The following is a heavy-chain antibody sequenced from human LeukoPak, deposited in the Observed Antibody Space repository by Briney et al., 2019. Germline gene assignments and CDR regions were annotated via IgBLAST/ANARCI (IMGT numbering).Heavy chain of an antibody. V-gene: IGHV4-59*01. J-gene: IGHJ4*02. D-gene: IGHD5-18*01. CDR1: GGSISNYY. CDR2: IYYTEAT. Sequence: SETLSLTCTVSGGSISNYYWSWIRMPPGKGLEWIGYIYYTEATYYNPSLKSRVTISLDTSKNQFSLKLSSVTVADAAVYYSARAGYSYGTGYYFDYWGQGALVTVSS. CDR3: ARAGYSYGTGYYFDY.